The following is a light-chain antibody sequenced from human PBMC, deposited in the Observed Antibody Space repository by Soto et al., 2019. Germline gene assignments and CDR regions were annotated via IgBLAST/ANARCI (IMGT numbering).Light chain of an antibody. V-gene: IGKV3-15*01. CDR1: QSVSSN. J-gene: IGKJ4*01. CDR3: QQYNVWPLT. CDR2: VAS. Sequence: EIVMTQSPATLSVSPGERATLSCRASQSVSSNLAGYQQKPGQTPKLLIYVASTRATGIPARFSGSGSGTEFTLTICSLQSEDFAVYYCQQYNVWPLTFGGGTKVEFK.